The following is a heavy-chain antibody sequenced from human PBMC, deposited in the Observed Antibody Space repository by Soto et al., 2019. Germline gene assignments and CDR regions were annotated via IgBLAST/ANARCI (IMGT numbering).Heavy chain of an antibody. V-gene: IGHV4-34*01. CDR3: ARGFRFGYSSSAVCGMDV. CDR1: GGSFSGYY. Sequence: ASETLSLTCAVYGGSFSGYYWSWIRQPPGKGLEWIGEINHSGSTNYNPSLKSRVTISVDTSKNQFSLKLSSVTAADTAVYYCARGFRFGYSSSAVCGMDVWGQGTTVTVSS. J-gene: IGHJ6*02. D-gene: IGHD6-13*01. CDR2: INHSGST.